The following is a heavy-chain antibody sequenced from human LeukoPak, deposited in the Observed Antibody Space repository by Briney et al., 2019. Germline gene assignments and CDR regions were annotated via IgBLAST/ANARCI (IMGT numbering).Heavy chain of an antibody. V-gene: IGHV3-30*18. CDR3: AKDPGYRDF. CDR1: GFTFSSYG. D-gene: IGHD5-18*01. Sequence: GGSLRLSCAASGFTFSSYGMHWVRQAPGKGLEWVAVISYDGSNKYYADSVKGRFTISRDNPKNMLYLQMNSLRAEDTAMYFCAKDPGYRDFWGQGTLVTVSS. CDR2: ISYDGSNK. J-gene: IGHJ4*02.